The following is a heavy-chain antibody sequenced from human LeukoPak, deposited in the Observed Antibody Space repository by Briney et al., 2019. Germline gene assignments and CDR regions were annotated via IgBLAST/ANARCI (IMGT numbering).Heavy chain of an antibody. J-gene: IGHJ4*02. D-gene: IGHD1-1*01. V-gene: IGHV4-28*01. CDR2: VHDSGDT. CDR1: GHSISSADW. Sequence: SDTLSLTCAVSGHSISSADWWGWIRPSPGKGLEWIGYVHDSGDTHYSPSLKSRVTMSIDKSKNQFSLKLTSVTDVDTAVYHCAKKRNGISYFDSWGQGTLVTVSS. CDR3: AKKRNGISYFDS.